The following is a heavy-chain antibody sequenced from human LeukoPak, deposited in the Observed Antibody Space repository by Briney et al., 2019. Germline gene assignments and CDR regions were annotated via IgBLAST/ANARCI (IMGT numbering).Heavy chain of an antibody. V-gene: IGHV1-2*02. CDR1: GYTFTGYY. J-gene: IGHJ4*02. CDR2: INSNSGAT. D-gene: IGHD5-12*01. Sequence: ASVKVSCKAPGYTFTGYYMHWVRQAPGQGLEWMGWINSNSGATHDAQKFQGRVTMTRDTSISTAYMELSRLRSDDTAVYYCARDRGYSGYDYWGQGTLVTVSS. CDR3: ARDRGYSGYDY.